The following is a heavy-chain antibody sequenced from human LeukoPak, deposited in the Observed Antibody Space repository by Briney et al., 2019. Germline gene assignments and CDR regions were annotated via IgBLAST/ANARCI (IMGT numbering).Heavy chain of an antibody. CDR2: IYYSGST. CDR3: ARDRPKTHAFDI. J-gene: IGHJ3*02. V-gene: IGHV4-39*07. CDR1: GGSISSSSYY. Sequence: PSETLSLTCTVSGGSISSSSYYWGWIRQPPGKGLEWIGSIYYSGSTYYNPSLKSRVTISVDTSKNQFSLKLSSVTAADTAVYYCARDRPKTHAFDIWGQGTMVTVSS.